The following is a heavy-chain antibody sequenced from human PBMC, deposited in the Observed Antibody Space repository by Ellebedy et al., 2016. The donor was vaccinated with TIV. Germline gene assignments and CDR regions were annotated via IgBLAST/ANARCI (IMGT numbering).Heavy chain of an antibody. V-gene: IGHV3-53*01. CDR1: GFTVSNNY. D-gene: IGHD1-14*01. J-gene: IGHJ5*02. CDR2: IYSGGST. Sequence: GGSLRLXCAASGFTVSNNYMNWVRQAPGKGLEWVSLIYSGGSTHYADSVRGRFTISRDYSKNTLYLQMNSLRAEDTAVYYCAKGTGVKGDWFDPWGQGTLVTVSS. CDR3: AKGTGVKGDWFDP.